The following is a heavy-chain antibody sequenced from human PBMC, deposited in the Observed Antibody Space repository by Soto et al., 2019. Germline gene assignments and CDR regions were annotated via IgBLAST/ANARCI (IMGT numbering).Heavy chain of an antibody. J-gene: IGHJ4*02. V-gene: IGHV4-34*01. Sequence: SETLSLTCAVYGGSFSGYYWSWIRQRPGKGLEWIGEINHSGSTNYNPSLKSRVTISIDTSKNQFSLKLSSVTAADTAVYYCARLYPPLRGSSWLDYWGQGTLVTVSS. D-gene: IGHD6-13*01. CDR2: INHSGST. CDR3: ARLYPPLRGSSWLDY. CDR1: GGSFSGYY.